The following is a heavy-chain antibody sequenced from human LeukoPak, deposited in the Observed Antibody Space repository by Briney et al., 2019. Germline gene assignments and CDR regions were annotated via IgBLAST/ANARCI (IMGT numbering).Heavy chain of an antibody. CDR1: GFIFSTYS. J-gene: IGHJ4*02. CDR3: AKGDVSVTREFDY. D-gene: IGHD7-27*01. CDR2: ISSTSGNK. V-gene: IGHV3-21*01. Sequence: GGSLRLSCTASGFIFSTYSMIWVRQAPGKGLEWVSSISSTSGNKYYADSVKGRFTISRDNAKNSLYLQMNSLRAEDTAVYYCAKGDVSVTREFDYWGQGTLVTVSS.